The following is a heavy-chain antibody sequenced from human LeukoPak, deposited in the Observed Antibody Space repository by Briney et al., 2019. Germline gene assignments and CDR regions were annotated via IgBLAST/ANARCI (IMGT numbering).Heavy chain of an antibody. CDR2: INHSGST. CDR3: ASGGELKLDRRICHY. V-gene: IGHV4-34*01. Sequence: SETLSLTCAVYGGSFSGYYGSWIRQPPGKGLEWIGEINHSGSTNYNPSLKGRVTISVDTSKNQFSLKLSSVTAADTAVYYCASGGELKLDRRICHYWGQGTLVTVSS. CDR1: GGSFSGYY. D-gene: IGHD1-1*01. J-gene: IGHJ4*02.